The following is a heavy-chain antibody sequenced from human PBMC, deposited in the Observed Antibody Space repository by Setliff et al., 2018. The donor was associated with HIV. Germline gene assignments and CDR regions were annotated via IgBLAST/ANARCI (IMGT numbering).Heavy chain of an antibody. J-gene: IGHJ5*02. Sequence: SGPTLVNPTQTLTLTCTLSGFSLTTRGMCVTWIRQPPGRALEWLARIDWDDDKYYSTSLKTRLTISRGTSKNQVVLIMTNVDPVDTATYYCAQLLLPLGAYNYETWGQGMLVTVSS. V-gene: IGHV2-70*11. D-gene: IGHD1-1*01. CDR3: AQLLLPLGAYNYET. CDR2: IDWDDDK. CDR1: GFSLTTRGMC.